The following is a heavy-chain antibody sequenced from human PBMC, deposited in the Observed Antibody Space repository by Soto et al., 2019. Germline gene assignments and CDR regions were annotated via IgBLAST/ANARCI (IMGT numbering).Heavy chain of an antibody. CDR1: GGSFSGYY. CDR2: INHSGST. J-gene: IGHJ4*02. CDR3: ARGEVDTAMVGFDY. D-gene: IGHD5-18*01. V-gene: IGHV4-34*01. Sequence: SETLSLTCAVYGGSFSGYYWSWIRQPPGKGLEWIGEINHSGSTNYNPSLKSRVTISVDTSKNQFSLKLSSVTAADTAVYYCARGEVDTAMVGFDYWGQGTLVTVSS.